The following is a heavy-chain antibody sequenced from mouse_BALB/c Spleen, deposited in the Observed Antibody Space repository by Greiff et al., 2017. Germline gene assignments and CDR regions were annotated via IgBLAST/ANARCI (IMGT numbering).Heavy chain of an antibody. Sequence: VQLQQSGAELVKPGASVKLSCKASGYTFTSYYMYWVKQRPGQGLEWIGEINPSNGGTNFNEKFKNKASLTVDKSSNTAYMQLSSLTSDDSAVYYCTRGNYGNWFAYWGQGTLVTVSA. CDR2: INPSNGGT. D-gene: IGHD2-1*01. V-gene: IGHV1S81*02. CDR1: GYTFTSYY. CDR3: TRGNYGNWFAY. J-gene: IGHJ3*01.